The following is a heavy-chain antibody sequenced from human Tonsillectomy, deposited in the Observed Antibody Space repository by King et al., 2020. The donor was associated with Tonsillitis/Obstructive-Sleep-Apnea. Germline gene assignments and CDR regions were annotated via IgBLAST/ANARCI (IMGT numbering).Heavy chain of an antibody. D-gene: IGHD3-9*01. J-gene: IGHJ6*03. CDR1: GYSFTSYW. Sequence: QLVQSGAEVKKPGESLTISCKGSGYSFTSYWIDWVRQMPGKGLEWMGTIDPSDSYINYSPSFQGHVTISSDKSISTAYLQWSSLKASDTAMYYCARRYFDGHYYYYMDVWGKGTTVTVSS. CDR3: ARRYFDGHYYYYMDV. CDR2: IDPSDSYI. V-gene: IGHV5-10-1*01.